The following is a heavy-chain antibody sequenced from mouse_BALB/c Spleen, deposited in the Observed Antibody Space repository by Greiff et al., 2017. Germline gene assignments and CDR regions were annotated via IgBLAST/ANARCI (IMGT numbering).Heavy chain of an antibody. V-gene: IGHV5-6-5*01. J-gene: IGHJ4*01. CDR2: ISSGGST. D-gene: IGHD2-4*01. CDR3: AAYDYDGGYAMDY. CDR1: GFTFSSYS. Sequence: DVMLVESGGGLVKPGGSLKLSCAASGFTFSSYSMSWVRQTPEKRLEWVASISSGGSTYYPDSVKGRFTISRDNARNILYLQMSSLRTEDTAMYYCAAYDYDGGYAMDYWGQGTSVTGSA.